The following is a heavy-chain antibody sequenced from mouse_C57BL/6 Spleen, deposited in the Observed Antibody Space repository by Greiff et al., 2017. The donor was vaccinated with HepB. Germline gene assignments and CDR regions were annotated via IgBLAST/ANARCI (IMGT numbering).Heavy chain of an antibody. CDR2: IRSKSNNYAT. J-gene: IGHJ4*01. CDR1: GFSFNTYA. Sequence: GGGLVQPKGSLKLSCAASGFSFNTYAMNWVRQAPGKGLEWVARIRSKSNNYATYYADSVKDRFTISRDDSESMLYLQMNNLKTEDTAMYYCVRRGDYYYGSSDAMDYWGQGTSVTVSS. D-gene: IGHD1-1*01. CDR3: VRRGDYYYGSSDAMDY. V-gene: IGHV10-1*01.